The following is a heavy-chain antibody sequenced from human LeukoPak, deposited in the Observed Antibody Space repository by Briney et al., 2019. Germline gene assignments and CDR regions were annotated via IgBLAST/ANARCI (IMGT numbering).Heavy chain of an antibody. Sequence: ASVKVSCKASGYTFTSYGISWVRQAPGQGLEWMGWISAYNGNTNYAQKLQGRVTMTTDTSTSTAYMELRSLRSDDTAVYYCARVENVYGDSDYFDYWGQGTLVTVSS. CDR1: GYTFTSYG. D-gene: IGHD4-17*01. V-gene: IGHV1-18*01. CDR3: ARVENVYGDSDYFDY. J-gene: IGHJ4*02. CDR2: ISAYNGNT.